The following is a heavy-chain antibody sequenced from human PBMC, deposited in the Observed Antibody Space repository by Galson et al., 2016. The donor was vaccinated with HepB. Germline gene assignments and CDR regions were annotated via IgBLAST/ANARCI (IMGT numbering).Heavy chain of an antibody. J-gene: IGHJ4*02. CDR1: GFRFSNYD. V-gene: IGHV3-69-1*01. CDR3: ASRHSGWYYFDY. D-gene: IGHD6-19*01. Sequence: SLRLSCAVSGFRFSNYDLTWVRQAPGKGLEWVSAIGWSYDTYYADSVKGRFTISRDNAKNSLYLQMNSLRAEDTAVYYCASRHSGWYYFDYWGQGTLATVSS. CDR2: IGWSYDT.